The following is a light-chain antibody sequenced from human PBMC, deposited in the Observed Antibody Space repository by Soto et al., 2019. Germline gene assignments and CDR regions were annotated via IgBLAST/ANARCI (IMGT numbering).Light chain of an antibody. CDR1: QSVSSYY. J-gene: IGKJ2*01. CDR3: QQYGSSPHT. CDR2: GAS. V-gene: IGKV3-20*01. Sequence: EIVLTQSPGTLSLSPGERATHSCRASQSVSSYYLAWYQQKPGQTPRLLIYGASSRATGNPDRFSGSGSGTDFTLTISRLEPEDFAVYYCQQYGSSPHTFGQGTKLEIK.